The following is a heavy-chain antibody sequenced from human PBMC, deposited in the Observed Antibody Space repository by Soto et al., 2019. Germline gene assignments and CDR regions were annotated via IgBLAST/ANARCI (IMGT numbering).Heavy chain of an antibody. CDR1: GGSFSGYY. V-gene: IGHV4-34*01. D-gene: IGHD2-15*01. J-gene: IGHJ6*03. Sequence: QVQLQQWGAGLLKPSETLSLTCAVYGGSFSGYYWSWIRQPPGKGLEWIGEINHSGSTNYNPSLKSRVTTAVGKSKNQFSRKLSSVTAADTAVYYCARGYCSGGSCYSMSYYMDVWGKGTTVTVSS. CDR2: INHSGST. CDR3: ARGYCSGGSCYSMSYYMDV.